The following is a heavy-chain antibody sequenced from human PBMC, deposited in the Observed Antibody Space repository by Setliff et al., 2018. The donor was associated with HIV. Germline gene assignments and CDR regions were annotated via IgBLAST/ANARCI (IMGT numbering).Heavy chain of an antibody. Sequence: PGGSLRLSCAASGFTVSSNYMSWVRQAPGKGLEWVSVIYRDGATYYADSVKGRFTISRDTAKNTVYLQMNSLTSEDTAFYYCARGRINYGDYYYWGQGTLVTVSS. V-gene: IGHV3-53*01. CDR1: GFTVSSNY. J-gene: IGHJ4*02. CDR3: ARGRINYGDYYY. CDR2: IYRDGAT. D-gene: IGHD4-17*01.